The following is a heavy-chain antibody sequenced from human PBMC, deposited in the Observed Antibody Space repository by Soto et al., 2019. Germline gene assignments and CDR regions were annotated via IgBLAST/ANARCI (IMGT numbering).Heavy chain of an antibody. CDR3: ARGIVLMVYGYGMDV. CDR1: GFTVSNNY. CDR2: IWYDGSNK. J-gene: IGHJ6*02. D-gene: IGHD2-8*01. V-gene: IGHV3-33*08. Sequence: PGGSLRLSCAASGFTVSNNYMSWVRQAPGKGLEWVAVIWYDGSNKYYADSVKGRFTISRDNSKNTLYLQMNSLRAEDTAVYYCARGIVLMVYGYGMDVWGQGTTVTVSS.